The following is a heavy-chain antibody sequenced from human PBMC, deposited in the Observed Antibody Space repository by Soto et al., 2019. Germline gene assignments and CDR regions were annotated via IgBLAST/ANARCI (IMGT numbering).Heavy chain of an antibody. V-gene: IGHV1-46*01. J-gene: IGHJ5*02. CDR3: ARSSGGNFGIIIEGTNWFAP. CDR1: RDTFASYY. Sequence: ASVKVSCKAPRDTFASYYINWVRQAPGQGLELMGVINPHGGSTAYAQKFKGRVTLTRDTSASTVYMEVSSLTSEDTAMYYCARSSGGNFGIIIEGTNWFAPWGQGTLVTVYS. CDR2: INPHGGST. D-gene: IGHD1-26*01.